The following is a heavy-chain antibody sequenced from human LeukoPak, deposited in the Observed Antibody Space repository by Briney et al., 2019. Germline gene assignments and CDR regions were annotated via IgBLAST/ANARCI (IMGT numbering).Heavy chain of an antibody. CDR3: AKGQSTSSTFDC. J-gene: IGHJ4*02. CDR1: GCTFNSHA. Sequence: GGSLRLSCAASGCTFNSHAMSWVRQAPGKGLEWVSLIRGSGSFTEYADSVKGRFSISRDNSKNTVSLQMNSLRVEDTAVYYCAKGQSTSSTFDCWGQGTLVTVSS. CDR2: IRGSGSFT. V-gene: IGHV3-23*01. D-gene: IGHD2-2*01.